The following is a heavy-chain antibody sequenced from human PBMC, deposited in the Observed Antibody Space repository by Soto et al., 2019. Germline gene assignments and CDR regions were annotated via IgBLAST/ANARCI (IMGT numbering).Heavy chain of an antibody. J-gene: IGHJ4*02. CDR3: ARDFIVGAPDYFDY. Sequence: PGGSLRLSCAASGFTFSNYAMHWVRQAPGKGPEWVAAISYDGRNKYYADSVKGRFTISRDNSKNTLDLQMNSLRAEDTAVYYCARDFIVGAPDYFDYWGQGTLVTVSS. V-gene: IGHV3-30*03. D-gene: IGHD1-26*01. CDR1: GFTFSNYA. CDR2: ISYDGRNK.